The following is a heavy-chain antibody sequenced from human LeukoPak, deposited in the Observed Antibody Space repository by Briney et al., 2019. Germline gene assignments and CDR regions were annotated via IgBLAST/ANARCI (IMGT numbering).Heavy chain of an antibody. D-gene: IGHD1-26*01. V-gene: IGHV3-7*01. CDR2: IKQDGSEK. CDR1: GFTFSSYW. Sequence: PRGSLRLSCAASGFTFSSYWMSWVRQAPGKGLEWVANIKQDGSEKYYVDSVKGRFTISRDNAKNSLYLQMNSLRAEDTAVYYCARINSGSYYPFDYWGQGTLVTVSS. J-gene: IGHJ4*02. CDR3: ARINSGSYYPFDY.